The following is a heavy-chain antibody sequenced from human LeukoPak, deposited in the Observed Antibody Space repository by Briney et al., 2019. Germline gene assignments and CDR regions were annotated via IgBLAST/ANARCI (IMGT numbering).Heavy chain of an antibody. D-gene: IGHD6-6*01. CDR3: ARATSDAFDI. Sequence: GGSLRLSCAASGFTFSDYYMTWIRQAPGKGLEWVSYISSSGTAVYYPDSMKGRFTISRDNAKNSPYLQMNSLRAEDTAVYYCARATSDAFDIWGQGTMVTVSS. CDR2: ISSSGTAV. V-gene: IGHV3-11*01. J-gene: IGHJ3*02. CDR1: GFTFSDYY.